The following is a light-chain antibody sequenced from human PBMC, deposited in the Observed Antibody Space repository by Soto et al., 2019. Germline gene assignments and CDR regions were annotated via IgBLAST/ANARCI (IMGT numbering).Light chain of an antibody. J-gene: IGLJ2*01. V-gene: IGLV1-51*01. CDR3: GTWDTSLSAVV. Sequence: QAVVTQPPSVSAAPGQTVTISCSGSTSNIGNNYVSWYQQLPGTAPKLLIYENDIRPSGIPDRFSGSKSGTSATLGITGLQTGDEADYYCGTWDTSLSAVVFGGGTKLTVL. CDR1: TSNIGNNY. CDR2: END.